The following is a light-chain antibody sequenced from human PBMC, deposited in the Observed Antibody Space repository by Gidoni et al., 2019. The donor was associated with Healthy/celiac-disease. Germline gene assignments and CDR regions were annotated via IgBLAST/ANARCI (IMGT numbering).Light chain of an antibody. V-gene: IGKV2-28*01. CDR3: MQALQTPMYT. Sequence: VISQSPLSLPVTPGEPASISCRSSPSLLHSNGYNNLDWYLQKPGQNPQLLIYLGSNRASGVPDRFSSSGSGTDFTLKISRVEAEDDGVYYCMQALQTPMYTFXXXTRLEIK. CDR1: PSLLHSNGYNN. J-gene: IGKJ2*01. CDR2: LGS.